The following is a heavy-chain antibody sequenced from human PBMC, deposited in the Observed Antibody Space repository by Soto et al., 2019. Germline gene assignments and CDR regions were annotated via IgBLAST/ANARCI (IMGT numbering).Heavy chain of an antibody. Sequence: GASVKVSCKASGGTXSSYTISWVRQAPGQGLEWMGRIIPILGTANYAQKFQGRVTITADESTSTAYMELSSLRSEDTAVYYCASDVEQGWFDPWGQGTLVTVSS. CDR1: GGTXSSYT. CDR3: ASDVEQGWFDP. CDR2: IIPILGTA. D-gene: IGHD1-1*01. J-gene: IGHJ5*02. V-gene: IGHV1-69*08.